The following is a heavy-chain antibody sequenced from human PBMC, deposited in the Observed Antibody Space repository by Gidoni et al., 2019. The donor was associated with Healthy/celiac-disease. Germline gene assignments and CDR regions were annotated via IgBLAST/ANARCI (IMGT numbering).Heavy chain of an antibody. CDR1: GGSVSSGSYY. CDR3: ARDSERSIAAAGTPPYGMDV. CDR2: IYYSGST. V-gene: IGHV4-61*01. Sequence: QVQLQESGPGLVKPSETLSLTCTVSGGSVSSGSYYWSWIRPPPGKGLEWIGYIYYSGSTNYNPSLKSRVTISVDTSKNQFSLKLSSVTAADTAVYYCARDSERSIAAAGTPPYGMDVWGQGTTVTVSS. D-gene: IGHD6-13*01. J-gene: IGHJ6*02.